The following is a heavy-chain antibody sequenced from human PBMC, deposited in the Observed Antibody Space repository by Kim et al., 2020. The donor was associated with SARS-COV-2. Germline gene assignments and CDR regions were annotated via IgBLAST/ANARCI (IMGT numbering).Heavy chain of an antibody. Sequence: SPSFQGQVTISADKSISTAYLQWSSLKASDTAMYYCASADGVGAPYYFDYWGQGTLVTVSS. V-gene: IGHV5-51*01. J-gene: IGHJ4*02. CDR3: ASADGVGAPYYFDY. D-gene: IGHD1-26*01.